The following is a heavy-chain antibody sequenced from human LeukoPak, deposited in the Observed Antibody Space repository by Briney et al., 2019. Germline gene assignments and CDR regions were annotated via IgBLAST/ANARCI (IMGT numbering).Heavy chain of an antibody. J-gene: IGHJ4*02. D-gene: IGHD2-15*01. V-gene: IGHV3-23*01. CDR2: ISGSGGTT. CDR3: AKEEEPATAAY. CDR1: GFTFSSYA. Sequence: EGSLRLSCAASGFTFSSYAMSWVRQAPGKGLEWVSAISGSGGTTYYADFVRGRFTISRDNSKNTLYLQMNSLRAEDTAVYYCAKEEEPATAAYWGQGTLVTVSS.